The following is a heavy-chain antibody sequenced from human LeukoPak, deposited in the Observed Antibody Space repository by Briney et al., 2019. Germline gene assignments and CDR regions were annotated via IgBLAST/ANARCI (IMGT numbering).Heavy chain of an antibody. Sequence: ASVKVSCKASGGTFSSYAISWVRQAPGQGLEWMGGIIPIFGTANYAQKFQGRVTITADESTSTAYMELSSLRSEDTAVYYCARDSVYAAADHYYMDVWGKGTTVTVSS. CDR1: GGTFSSYA. J-gene: IGHJ6*03. V-gene: IGHV1-69*13. CDR2: IIPIFGTA. D-gene: IGHD6-13*01. CDR3: ARDSVYAAADHYYMDV.